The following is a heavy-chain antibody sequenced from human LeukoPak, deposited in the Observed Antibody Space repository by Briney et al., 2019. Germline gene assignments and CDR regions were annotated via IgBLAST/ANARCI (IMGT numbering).Heavy chain of an antibody. J-gene: IGHJ3*02. CDR1: GFTFSSYS. CDR2: ISSSSSYI. D-gene: IGHD4-17*01. Sequence: PGGSLRLSCAASGFTFSSYSMNWVRQAPGKGLEWVSSISSSSSYIYYADSVKGRFTISRDNAKNSLYLQMNSLRAEDTAVYYCARVSYGDYLSGAFDIWGQGTMVTVSS. V-gene: IGHV3-21*01. CDR3: ARVSYGDYLSGAFDI.